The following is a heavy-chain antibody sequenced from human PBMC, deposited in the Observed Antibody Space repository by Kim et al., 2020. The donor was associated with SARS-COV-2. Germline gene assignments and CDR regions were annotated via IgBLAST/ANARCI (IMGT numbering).Heavy chain of an antibody. J-gene: IGHJ2*01. CDR3: ASPYSSSSPGLGYFDL. D-gene: IGHD6-6*01. V-gene: IGHV3-48*02. Sequence: SVKGRLTIARDNAKHSLYLQMNSLRDEDTAVYYCASPYSSSSPGLGYFDLWGRGTLVTVSS.